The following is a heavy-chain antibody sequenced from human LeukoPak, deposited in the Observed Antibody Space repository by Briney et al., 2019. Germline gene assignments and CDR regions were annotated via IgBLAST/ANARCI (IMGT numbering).Heavy chain of an antibody. J-gene: IGHJ4*02. Sequence: SETLSLTCTVSGYSISSGYYWGWIRQPPGKGLEWIGSFYHSGSSYYNPSLKSRVTISVDTSKNQFSLKLSSVTAADTAVYYCARDDWGIVGATRGDYWGQGTLVTVSS. CDR2: FYHSGSS. CDR1: GYSISSGYY. V-gene: IGHV4-38-2*02. D-gene: IGHD1-26*01. CDR3: ARDDWGIVGATRGDY.